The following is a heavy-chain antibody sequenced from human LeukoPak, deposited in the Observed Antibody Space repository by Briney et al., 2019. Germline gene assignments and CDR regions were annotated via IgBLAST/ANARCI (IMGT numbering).Heavy chain of an antibody. CDR1: GFNFNTYA. D-gene: IGHD2-8*01. CDR2: TTVSSGTR. Sequence: GGSLRLSCTASGFNFNTYAMTWVRQAPGRGLEWVSSTTVSSGTRNYADSMKGRFTISRDNSKNTLYLQMNSLRVEDTAIYYCAKDPNGDYIGAFDSWGQGTLVTVSS. J-gene: IGHJ3*02. CDR3: AKDPNGDYIGAFDS. V-gene: IGHV3-23*01.